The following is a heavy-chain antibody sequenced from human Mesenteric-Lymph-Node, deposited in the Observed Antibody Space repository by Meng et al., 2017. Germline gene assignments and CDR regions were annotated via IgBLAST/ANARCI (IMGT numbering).Heavy chain of an antibody. V-gene: IGHV1-18*01. D-gene: IGHD2-21*02. Sequence: VQLVQSGAEVKRPGASVKVSCKASGYTFSSYGFTWVRPAPGQGLEWLGWISTYNDNPKYAQKVQGRVTMTADTSTSTAYMELRSLTSDDTAVYYCARDLWPHIVVVTAPSEFWGQGTLVTVSS. CDR2: ISTYNDNP. CDR1: GYTFSSYG. J-gene: IGHJ4*02. CDR3: ARDLWPHIVVVTAPSEF.